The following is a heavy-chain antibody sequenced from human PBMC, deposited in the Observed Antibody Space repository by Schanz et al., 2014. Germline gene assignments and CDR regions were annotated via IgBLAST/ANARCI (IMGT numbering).Heavy chain of an antibody. J-gene: IGHJ4*02. CDR3: ARGRHDYGDPQTFDY. CDR2: ISPYTGNT. D-gene: IGHD4-17*01. CDR1: GYAFSDYG. Sequence: QVQLEQSGAEVKKPGASVKVSCKTSGYAFSDYGITWVRQAPGQGLQWMGWISPYTGNTNYAQTLQGRITMTTDTSTTTAYMELRSLRSDDTAVYFCARGRHDYGDPQTFDYWGQGTLVTVSS. V-gene: IGHV1-18*01.